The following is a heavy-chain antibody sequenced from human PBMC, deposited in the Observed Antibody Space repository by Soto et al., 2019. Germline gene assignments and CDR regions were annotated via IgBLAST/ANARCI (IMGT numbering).Heavy chain of an antibody. CDR2: IYYSGST. J-gene: IGHJ1*01. Sequence: SETLSLTCTVSGGSISSYYWSWIRQPPGKGLEWIGYIYYSGSTNYNPSLKSRVTISVDTSKNQFSLKLSSVTAADTAVYYCASYDFWSGYYNEYFQHWGQGTLVTAPQ. D-gene: IGHD3-3*01. V-gene: IGHV4-59*01. CDR1: GGSISSYY. CDR3: ASYDFWSGYYNEYFQH.